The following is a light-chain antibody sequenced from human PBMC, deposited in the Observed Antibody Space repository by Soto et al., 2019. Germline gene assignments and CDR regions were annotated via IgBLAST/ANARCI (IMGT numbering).Light chain of an antibody. V-gene: IGKV1-5*03. J-gene: IGKJ5*01. CDR1: HSVNSW. Sequence: DIQLTQSPSTLAASVGDRVTITCRASHSVNSWLAWFQQKQGKXXKXXIYKASTLESGVPSRFSGSGSGTDFTLTISSLQPEDFETYYCQQSYSTPRTFGQGTRLEI. CDR2: KAS. CDR3: QQSYSTPRT.